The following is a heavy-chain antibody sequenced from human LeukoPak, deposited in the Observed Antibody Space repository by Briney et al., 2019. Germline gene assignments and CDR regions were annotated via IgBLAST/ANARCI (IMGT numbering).Heavy chain of an antibody. J-gene: IGHJ4*01. V-gene: IGHV3-53*01. D-gene: IGHD3-22*01. CDR1: GFTVSSNY. CDR3: ARVSYYDSSGYYFLSYVDY. Sequence: PGGSLRLSCAASGFTVSSNYMSWVRRAPGKGLEWVSVIYSGGSTYYADSVRGRFTISRDNSKNTLYLQMNNLGAEDTAVYYCARVSYYDSSGYYFLSYVDYWGQGTLVTVSS. CDR2: IYSGGST.